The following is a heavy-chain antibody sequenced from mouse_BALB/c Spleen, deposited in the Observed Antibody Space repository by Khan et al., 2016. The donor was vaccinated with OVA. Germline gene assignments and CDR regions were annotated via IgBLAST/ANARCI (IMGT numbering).Heavy chain of an antibody. V-gene: IGHV5-6-5*01. D-gene: IGHD2-14*01. Sequence: EVELVESGGGLVKPGGSLKLSCAASGFTFSSYAMSWVRQTPEKRLEWVASISSGGSTYYPDSVKGRFTISRDNARNILYLQMSSLRSEDTAMYYCASKRVRRGYYYAMDYWGQGTSVTVSS. CDR2: ISSGGST. CDR1: GFTFSSYA. J-gene: IGHJ4*01. CDR3: ASKRVRRGYYYAMDY.